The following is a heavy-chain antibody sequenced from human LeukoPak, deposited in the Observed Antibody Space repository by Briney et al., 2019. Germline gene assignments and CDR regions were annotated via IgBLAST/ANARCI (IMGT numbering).Heavy chain of an antibody. D-gene: IGHD2-15*01. CDR2: IYTSGST. CDR3: ARGVVVVAASMYYFDY. CDR1: GGSLSSYY. V-gene: IGHV4-4*07. J-gene: IGHJ4*02. Sequence: SETLSLTCTVSGGSLSSYYWSWLRQPAGKGLEWIGRIYTSGSTNYNPSLKSRVTISADTSKNQFSLKLSSVTAADTAVYYCARGVVVVAASMYYFDYWGQGTPVTVSS.